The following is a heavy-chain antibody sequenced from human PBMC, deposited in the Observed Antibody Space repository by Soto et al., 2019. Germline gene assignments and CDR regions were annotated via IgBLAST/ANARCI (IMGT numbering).Heavy chain of an antibody. J-gene: IGHJ6*02. CDR2: ISYDGRNK. CDR1: GFTFSSYG. CDR3: VKDGSSGWPYFYDMDV. D-gene: IGHD6-19*01. V-gene: IGHV3-30*18. Sequence: QVQLVECGGGVVQPGRSLRLSCAASGFTFSSYGMHWVRQAPGKGLEWVAVISYDGRNKYYADAVKGRFTISRDNSKNTLYLQMSSLRAEDTAVYYCVKDGSSGWPYFYDMDVWGQGTTVTVSS.